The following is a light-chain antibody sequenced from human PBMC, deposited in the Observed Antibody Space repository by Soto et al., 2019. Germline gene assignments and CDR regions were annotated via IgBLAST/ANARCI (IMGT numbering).Light chain of an antibody. CDR3: QQRQYWPPIT. Sequence: EFVLTQSPGTLSLSPGERATLSCRASQTVRNNYLAWYQRKPGQAPRLLIYDASNRATGIPARFTGSGSGTDFNLTISTLEPEGFAVYYCQQRQYWPPITFGQGTRLEIK. J-gene: IGKJ5*01. V-gene: IGKV3-11*01. CDR2: DAS. CDR1: QTVRNNY.